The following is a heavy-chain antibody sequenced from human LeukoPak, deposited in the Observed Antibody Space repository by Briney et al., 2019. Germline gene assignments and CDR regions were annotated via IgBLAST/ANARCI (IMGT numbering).Heavy chain of an antibody. J-gene: IGHJ6*02. CDR2: ISYDGSNK. V-gene: IGHV3-30-3*01. CDR3: ARDLMYYDFWSGYPSYYYGMDV. Sequence: GRSLRLSCAASGFTFSSYAMHWVRQAPGKGLEWVAVISYDGSNKYYADSVKGRFTISRDNSKSTLYLQMNSLRAEDTAVYYCARDLMYYDFWSGYPSYYYGMDVWGQGTTVTVSS. CDR1: GFTFSSYA. D-gene: IGHD3-3*01.